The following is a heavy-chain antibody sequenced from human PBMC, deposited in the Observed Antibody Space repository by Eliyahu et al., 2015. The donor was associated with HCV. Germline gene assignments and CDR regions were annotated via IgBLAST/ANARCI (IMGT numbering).Heavy chain of an antibody. CDR2: ISWNSGSI. Sequence: EVQLVESGGGLVQPGRSLXLSCAASGFTFXXYAMPWVRQAPGKGLGWVSGISWNSGSIGYADSVKGRFTISRDNAKNSLYLQMNSLRAEDTALYYCAKGHYGSPATPPFDYWGQGTLVTVSS. CDR1: GFTFXXYA. CDR3: AKGHYGSPATPPFDY. J-gene: IGHJ4*02. D-gene: IGHD3-10*01. V-gene: IGHV3-9*01.